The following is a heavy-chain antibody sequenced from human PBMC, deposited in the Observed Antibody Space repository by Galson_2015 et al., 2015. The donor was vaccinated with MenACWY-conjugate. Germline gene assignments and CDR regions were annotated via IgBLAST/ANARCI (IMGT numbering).Heavy chain of an antibody. V-gene: IGHV3-30*18. CDR1: GFTFSSYA. Sequence: SLRLSCAASGFTFSSYAMSWVRQAPGKGLEWVAVISYDGSNKYYADSVKGRFTISRDNSKNTLYLQMNSLRAEDTAVYYCAKDTRYTGSGWGYFDYWGQGTLVTVSS. D-gene: IGHD6-19*01. CDR2: ISYDGSNK. CDR3: AKDTRYTGSGWGYFDY. J-gene: IGHJ4*02.